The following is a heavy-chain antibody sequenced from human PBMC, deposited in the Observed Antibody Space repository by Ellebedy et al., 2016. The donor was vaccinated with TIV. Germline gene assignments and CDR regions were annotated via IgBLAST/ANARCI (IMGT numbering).Heavy chain of an antibody. D-gene: IGHD3-3*01. CDR3: AREPLPSNTQEWTQGFDS. Sequence: AASVKVSCKASGYTFTDYYIHWVRQAPGQGLEGMGWINPNSGVTHFAPRFQGRVTLTRDTSTSTAYMELSSLRSDDTAVYYCAREPLPSNTQEWTQGFDSWGQGTLVTVSS. CDR1: GYTFTDYY. J-gene: IGHJ4*02. V-gene: IGHV1-2*02. CDR2: INPNSGVT.